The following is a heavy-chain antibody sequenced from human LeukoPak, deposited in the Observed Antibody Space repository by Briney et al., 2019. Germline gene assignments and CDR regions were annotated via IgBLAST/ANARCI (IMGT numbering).Heavy chain of an antibody. V-gene: IGHV4-39*01. CDR2: IYYSGST. CDR3: ARIVYDTMVRGVMRDNWFDP. J-gene: IGHJ5*02. Sequence: SETLSLTCTVSGGSISSSSYYWGWIRQPPGKGLEWIGSIYYSGSTYYNPSLKSRVTISVDTSKNQFSLKLSSVTAADTAAYYCARIVYDTMVRGVMRDNWFDPWGQGTLVTVSS. CDR1: GGSISSSSYY. D-gene: IGHD3-10*01.